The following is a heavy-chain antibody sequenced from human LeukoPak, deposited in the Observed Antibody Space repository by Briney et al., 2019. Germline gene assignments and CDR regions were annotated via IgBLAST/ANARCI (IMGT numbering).Heavy chain of an antibody. CDR2: ISKDGSDK. V-gene: IGHV3-30-3*01. CDR1: GFTFSDYA. J-gene: IGHJ6*02. D-gene: IGHD3-16*01. CDR3: ARGGGLDV. Sequence: GRSLRLSCAASGFTFSDYAMHWVRQAPGKGLEWVAVISKDGSDKYYPGSVRGRFTISRDNAKNSLYLQMSNLRAEDTAVYFCARGGGLDVWGQGATVTVSS.